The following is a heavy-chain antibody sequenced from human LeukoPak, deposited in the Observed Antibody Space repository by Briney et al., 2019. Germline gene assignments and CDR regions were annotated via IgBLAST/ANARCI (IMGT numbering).Heavy chain of an antibody. D-gene: IGHD2-15*01. CDR3: ARATAANLRYYYYGMDV. V-gene: IGHV4-31*03. Sequence: PSETLSLTCTVSGGSISSDSYYWSWIRQYPGKGLEWIGYIYYSGRTYYNPSLRSRVTISVDRSKNQFSLKLSSVTAADTAVYYCARATAANLRYYYYGMDVWGQGTTVTVSS. J-gene: IGHJ6*02. CDR2: IYYSGRT. CDR1: GGSISSDSYY.